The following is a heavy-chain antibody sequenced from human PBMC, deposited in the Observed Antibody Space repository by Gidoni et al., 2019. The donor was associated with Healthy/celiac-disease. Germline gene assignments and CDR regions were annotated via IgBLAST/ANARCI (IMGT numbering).Heavy chain of an antibody. D-gene: IGHD2-8*02. CDR1: GVTFSSYG. V-gene: IGHV3-30*18. J-gene: IGHJ4*02. CDR3: AKLPVDVPLDY. Sequence: QVQMAESGGGVVQTGRSLRLACAASGVTFSSYGMHWVRQAPGKGLEWVAVISYDGSNKYYADSVNGRFTISRDNSKNTLYLQMNSLRAEDTAVYYCAKLPVDVPLDYWGQGTLVTVSS. CDR2: ISYDGSNK.